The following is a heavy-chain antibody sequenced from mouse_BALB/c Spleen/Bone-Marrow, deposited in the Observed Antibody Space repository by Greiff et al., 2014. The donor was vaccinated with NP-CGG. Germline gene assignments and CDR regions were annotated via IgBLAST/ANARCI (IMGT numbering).Heavy chain of an antibody. Sequence: QVQLQQSGSELGSPGSSVKLSCKDSDSDVFPIAYMSWLRKNPGHGFEWIGDILPSIGRRFYGEKLVDKATLDADTVFNGACLARNRLTSEDSAIFFWARRGGSGALNYWGQGTSVTVSS. V-gene: IGHV15-2*02. CDR3: ARRGGSGALNY. CDR1: DSDVFPIAY. CDR2: ILPSIGRR. J-gene: IGHJ4*01. D-gene: IGHD3-2*02.